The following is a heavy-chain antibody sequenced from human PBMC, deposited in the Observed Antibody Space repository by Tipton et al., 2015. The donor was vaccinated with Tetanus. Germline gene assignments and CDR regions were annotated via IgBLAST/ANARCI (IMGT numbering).Heavy chain of an antibody. V-gene: IGHV3-33*06. CDR1: GFTFSSYG. D-gene: IGHD3-22*01. Sequence: SLRLSCAASGFTFSSYGMHWVRQAPGKGLEWVAVIWYDGSNKYYADSVKGRFTISRDNSKNTLYLQMNSLRAEDTAVYYCAEASYYDSSGTYDYWGQGTLVTVSS. J-gene: IGHJ4*02. CDR2: IWYDGSNK. CDR3: AEASYYDSSGTYDY.